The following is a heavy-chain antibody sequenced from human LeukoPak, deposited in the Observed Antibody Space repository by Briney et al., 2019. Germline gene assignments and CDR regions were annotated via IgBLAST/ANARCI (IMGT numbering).Heavy chain of an antibody. D-gene: IGHD3-10*01. CDR1: GFTFSNSW. Sequence: PGGSLRLSCAASGFTFSNSWMSWVRQAPGQGLEWVGRIKSKTDGGRTEYAAPVKGRFTISRDDSKNTLYLQMNSLKSEDTAVYYCTTDFRPLAMVRGSGFDPWGQGTLVTVSS. CDR2: IKSKTDGGRT. V-gene: IGHV3-15*05. J-gene: IGHJ5*02. CDR3: TTDFRPLAMVRGSGFDP.